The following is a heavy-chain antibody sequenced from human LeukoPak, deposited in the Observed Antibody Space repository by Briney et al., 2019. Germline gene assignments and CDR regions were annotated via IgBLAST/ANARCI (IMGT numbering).Heavy chain of an antibody. V-gene: IGHV1-8*01. CDR2: MNPNSGNT. D-gene: IGHD2-21*01. CDR1: GYTFTSYD. Sequence: ASVKVSCKASGYTFTSYDINWVRQATGQGLEWMGWMNPNSGNTGYAQNLQGRVTLTTDTSTTTAYMELRSLRSDDTAVYYCARVGMEIGWSLELWGRGTLVTVSS. CDR3: ARVGMEIGWSLEL. J-gene: IGHJ2*01.